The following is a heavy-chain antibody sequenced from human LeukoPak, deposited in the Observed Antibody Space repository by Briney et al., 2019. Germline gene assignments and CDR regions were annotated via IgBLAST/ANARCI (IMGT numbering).Heavy chain of an antibody. Sequence: PSETLSLTCAVYGGSFSGYYWSWIRQPPGKGLEWIGEINHSGSTNYNPSLKSRVTISVDTSKNQFSLKLSSVTAADTAVYYCASGPGLGLDPWGQGTLVTVSS. J-gene: IGHJ5*02. CDR3: ASGPGLGLDP. CDR1: GGSFSGYY. CDR2: INHSGST. D-gene: IGHD1-14*01. V-gene: IGHV4-34*01.